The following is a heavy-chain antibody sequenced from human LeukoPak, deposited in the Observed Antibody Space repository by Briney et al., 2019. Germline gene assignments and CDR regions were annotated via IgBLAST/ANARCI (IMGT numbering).Heavy chain of an antibody. J-gene: IGHJ4*02. CDR1: GFTFSTYS. D-gene: IGHD5-18*01. Sequence: PGGSLRLSCAASGFTFSTYSMNWVHQAPGKGLEWVSSISSLSSYIYYADSLKGRFTISRDNAKNSLYLQMNSLRAEDTAVYYCARGGPRDGYDYWGQGTLVTVSS. CDR2: ISSLSSYI. CDR3: ARGGPRDGYDY. V-gene: IGHV3-21*01.